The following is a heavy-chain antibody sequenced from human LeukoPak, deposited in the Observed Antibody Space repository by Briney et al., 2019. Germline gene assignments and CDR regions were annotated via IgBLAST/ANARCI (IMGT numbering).Heavy chain of an antibody. J-gene: IGHJ6*02. Sequence: PGGSLRLSCAASGFTVSSNYMNWVRQAPGKGLEWVSVIHSGGSTYYADSVKGRFTISRDNAKNSLYLQMNSLRAEDTAVYYCARWVGYCSSTSCPENGMDVWGQGTTVTVSS. CDR2: IHSGGST. V-gene: IGHV3-53*01. CDR3: ARWVGYCSSTSCPENGMDV. D-gene: IGHD2-2*01. CDR1: GFTVSSNY.